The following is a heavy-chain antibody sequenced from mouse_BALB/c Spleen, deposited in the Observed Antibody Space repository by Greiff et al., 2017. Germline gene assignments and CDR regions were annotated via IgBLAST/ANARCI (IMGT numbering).Heavy chain of an antibody. CDR1: GYTFTDYN. D-gene: IGHD2-1*01. Sequence: VQLQQSGPELVKSGTSVKISCKASGYTFTDYNMHCVKQSHGKSLEWIGYIYPFNGGTDYNQKFKSKATMTVDKSSSTEYMQLSSLTSEDSAVYFCARAGGNYVAMDYWGQGTSVTVSS. CDR3: ARAGGNYVAMDY. V-gene: IGHV1S29*02. CDR2: IYPFNGGT. J-gene: IGHJ4*01.